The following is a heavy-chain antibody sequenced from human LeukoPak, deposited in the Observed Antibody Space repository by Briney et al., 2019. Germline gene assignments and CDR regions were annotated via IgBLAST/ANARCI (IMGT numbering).Heavy chain of an antibody. V-gene: IGHV4-4*02. CDR3: ASVRLDAFDI. CDR1: GGSISSSNW. CDR2: IYYSGST. Sequence: SGTLSLTCAVSGGSISSSNWWSWVRQPPGKGLEWIGSIYYSGSTYYNPSLKSRVTISVDTSKNQFSLKLSSVTAADTAVYYCASVRLDAFDIWGQGTMVTVSS. J-gene: IGHJ3*02.